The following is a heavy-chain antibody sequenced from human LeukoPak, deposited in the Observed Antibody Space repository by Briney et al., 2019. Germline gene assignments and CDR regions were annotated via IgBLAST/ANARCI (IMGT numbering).Heavy chain of an antibody. J-gene: IGHJ4*02. Sequence: PSETLSLTCTVSGGSISADGYYWSWIRQPPGEGLEWIGCIHYSGSTYYNPSLKSRVTISVDTSKNQFSLKLSSVAAADTAVYYCARAGGGYSYTFSQSYFDYWGQGTLVTVSS. CDR1: GGSISADGYY. CDR3: ARAGGGYSYTFSQSYFDY. V-gene: IGHV4-31*03. D-gene: IGHD5-18*01. CDR2: IHYSGST.